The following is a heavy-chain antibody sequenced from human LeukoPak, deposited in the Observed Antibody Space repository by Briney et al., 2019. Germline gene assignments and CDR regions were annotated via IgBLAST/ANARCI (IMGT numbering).Heavy chain of an antibody. V-gene: IGHV3-72*01. D-gene: IGHD3-3*01. CDR2: TRNKAESYKT. Sequence: GGSLRLSCAASGFTFSDRYIDRVRQAPGKGLEWVGRTRNKAESYKTEYAASVKGRFTISRDDSKKSLYLQMNSLKTEDTAVYYCARESSIFGVVARSYMDVWGKGTTVTVSS. CDR1: GFTFSDRY. J-gene: IGHJ6*03. CDR3: ARESSIFGVVARSYMDV.